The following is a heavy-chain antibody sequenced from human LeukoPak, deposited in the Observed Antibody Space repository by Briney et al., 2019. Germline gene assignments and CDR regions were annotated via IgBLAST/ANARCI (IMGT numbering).Heavy chain of an antibody. J-gene: IGHJ4*02. CDR1: GFSFSSYS. CDR3: ARHPAGTLVPFDY. D-gene: IGHD6-13*01. V-gene: IGHV3-48*04. Sequence: GGSLRLSCAASGFSFSSYSMNWVRQAPGKGLEWVSYISSSSTIYYADSVKGRFTISRDNAKNSLYLQMNSLRAEDTAVYYCARHPAGTLVPFDYWGQGTLVTVSS. CDR2: ISSSSTI.